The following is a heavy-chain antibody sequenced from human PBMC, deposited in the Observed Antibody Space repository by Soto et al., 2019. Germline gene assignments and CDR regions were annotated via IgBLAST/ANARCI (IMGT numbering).Heavy chain of an antibody. CDR3: AKVSSSWYAGFFDL. CDR1: GFTFSRYA. Sequence: GGSLRLSCAASGFTFSRYAMHWVRQAPGEGQGLRSGKGLEWVSGLSDSGGSIYYADSVKGRFTISRDNSMNTLYLQMNTLRAEDTAIYYCAKVSSSWYAGFFDLWGQGTLVTAPQ. D-gene: IGHD6-13*01. J-gene: IGHJ4*02. CDR2: LSDSGGSI. V-gene: IGHV3-23*01.